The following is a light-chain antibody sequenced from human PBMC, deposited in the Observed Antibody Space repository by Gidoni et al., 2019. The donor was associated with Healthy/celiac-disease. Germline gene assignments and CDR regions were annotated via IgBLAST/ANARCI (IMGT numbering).Light chain of an antibody. Sequence: QSVLPQPPSASATPGQRFTISCSGSSSNIGSNYVYWYQQLPGTAPKLLIHRNNQRPSGVPDRFSGSKSGTSASLAISGLRSEDEADYYCAAWDDSLSGRVFGGGTKLTVL. V-gene: IGLV1-47*01. J-gene: IGLJ2*01. CDR2: RNN. CDR3: AAWDDSLSGRV. CDR1: SSNIGSNY.